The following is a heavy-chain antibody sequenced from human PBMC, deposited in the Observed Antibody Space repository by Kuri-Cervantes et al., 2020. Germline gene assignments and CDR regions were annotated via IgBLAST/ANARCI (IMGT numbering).Heavy chain of an antibody. V-gene: IGHV3-30*01. J-gene: IGHJ5*02. Sequence: GGSLRLSCAASGFTFSSYAMHWVRQAPGKGLEWVAVISYDGSNKYYADSVKGRFTISRDNSKNTLYLQMNSLRAEDTAVYYCARTPIVYGSGTPFDPWGQGTLVTVSS. CDR2: ISYDGSNK. D-gene: IGHD3-10*01. CDR1: GFTFSSYA. CDR3: ARTPIVYGSGTPFDP.